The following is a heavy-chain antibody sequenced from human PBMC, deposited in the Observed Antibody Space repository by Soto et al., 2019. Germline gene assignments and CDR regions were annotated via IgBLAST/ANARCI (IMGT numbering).Heavy chain of an antibody. Sequence: SLRLSCAASGFTFSRYWMSWVRQAPGKGLEWVANIKQDGSEKYYVDSVKGRFTIYRDNSKNTLYLQMNSLRTEDTAVYYCARALDFWSAYFDYWGQGTLVTVSS. D-gene: IGHD3-3*01. CDR3: ARALDFWSAYFDY. V-gene: IGHV3-7*02. CDR1: GFTFSRYW. J-gene: IGHJ4*02. CDR2: IKQDGSEK.